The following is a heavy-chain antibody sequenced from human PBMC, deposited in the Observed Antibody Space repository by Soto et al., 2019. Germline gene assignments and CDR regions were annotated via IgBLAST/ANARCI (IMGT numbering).Heavy chain of an antibody. D-gene: IGHD1-26*01. CDR2: ISSSSSTI. CDR3: ARAIGGVEWEPPSDY. V-gene: IGHV3-48*02. Sequence: EVQLVESGGGLVQPGGSLRLSCAASGFTFSSYSMNWVRQAPGKGLEWVSYISSSSSTIYYADSVKGRFTISRDNAKNSRYLQMNSLRDVGTAVYYCARAIGGVEWEPPSDYWGQGTLVTVSS. J-gene: IGHJ4*02. CDR1: GFTFSSYS.